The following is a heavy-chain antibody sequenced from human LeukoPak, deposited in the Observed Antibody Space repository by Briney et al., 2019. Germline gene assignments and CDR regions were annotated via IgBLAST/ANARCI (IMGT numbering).Heavy chain of an antibody. V-gene: IGHV3-53*01. CDR2: IYSGGST. D-gene: IGHD5-24*01. Sequence: GGSLRLSCAASGFTFIVYRMNWVRQAPGKGLEWVSVIYSGGSTYYADSVRGRFTISRDNSKNTLYLQMNGLRVEDTAVYYCAKVIREVDMSHDYWGQGALVTVSS. CDR3: AKVIREVDMSHDY. J-gene: IGHJ4*02. CDR1: GFTFIVYR.